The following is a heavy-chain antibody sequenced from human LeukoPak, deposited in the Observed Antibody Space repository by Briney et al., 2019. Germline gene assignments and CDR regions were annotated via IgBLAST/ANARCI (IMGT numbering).Heavy chain of an antibody. V-gene: IGHV1-24*01. CDR1: GYTLTELS. D-gene: IGHD4-23*01. J-gene: IGHJ4*02. CDR3: ARDIIGGNSAGFDD. CDR2: FDPEDGET. Sequence: ASVKVSCKVSGYTLTELSMHWVRQAPGKGLEWMGGFDPEDGETIYAQKFQGRVTMTRDTSTSTVNMELSSLRSEDTAVYYCARDIIGGNSAGFDDWGQGTLVTVSS.